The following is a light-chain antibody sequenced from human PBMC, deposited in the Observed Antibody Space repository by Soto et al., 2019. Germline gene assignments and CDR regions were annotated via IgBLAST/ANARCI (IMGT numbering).Light chain of an antibody. J-gene: IGLJ2*01. Sequence: SYELTQPLSVSVALGPTARITCGGNNIGSKNVHWYQQKPGQAPVVVIYRDSNRPSGIPERFSGSNSGNTATLTISRAQAGDEADYYCQVWDSSTVVFGGGTKVTVL. V-gene: IGLV3-9*01. CDR1: NIGSKN. CDR3: QVWDSSTVV. CDR2: RDS.